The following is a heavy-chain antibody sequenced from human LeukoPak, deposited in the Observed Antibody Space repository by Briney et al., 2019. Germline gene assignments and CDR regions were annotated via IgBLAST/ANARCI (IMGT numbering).Heavy chain of an antibody. CDR2: INFGDSST. J-gene: IGHJ4*02. CDR3: ARRYSSGWYPLDY. D-gene: IGHD6-19*01. Sequence: GESLKISCQASGHSFTNHWIGWVRQMPGIGLEWVGIINFGDSSTLYSPSFQGQVTISADKSISTAYLQWSSLKASDTAVYYCARRYSSGWYPLDYWGQGTLVTVSS. V-gene: IGHV5-51*01. CDR1: GHSFTNHW.